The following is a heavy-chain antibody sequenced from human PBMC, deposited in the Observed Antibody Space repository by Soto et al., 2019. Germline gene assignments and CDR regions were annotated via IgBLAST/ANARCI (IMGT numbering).Heavy chain of an antibody. J-gene: IGHJ4*02. CDR2: IKQDGSEK. D-gene: IGHD2-8*01. Sequence: EVQLVESGGGLVQPGGSLRLSCAASGFTFSSYWMSWVRQAPGKGLEWVANIKQDGSEKYYVDSVKGRFTISRDNAKNSLYLQMNSLRAEDTAVYYCARGGALRVLMVYAIDYWGQGTLVTVSS. CDR3: ARGGALRVLMVYAIDY. V-gene: IGHV3-7*03. CDR1: GFTFSSYW.